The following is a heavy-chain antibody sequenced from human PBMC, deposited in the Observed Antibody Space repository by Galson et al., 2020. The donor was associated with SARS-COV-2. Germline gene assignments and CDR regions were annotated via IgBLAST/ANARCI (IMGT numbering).Heavy chain of an antibody. CDR3: ATELRYFDRGLDY. J-gene: IGHJ4*02. D-gene: IGHD3-9*01. V-gene: IGHV3-33*01. CDR2: IWYDGSNK. CDR1: GFTFSSYG. Sequence: GGSLRLSCAASGFTFSSYGMHWVRQAPGKGLEWVAVIWYDGSNKYYADSVKGRFTISRDNSKNTLYLQMNSLRAEDTAVYYCATELRYFDRGLDYWGQGTLVTVSS.